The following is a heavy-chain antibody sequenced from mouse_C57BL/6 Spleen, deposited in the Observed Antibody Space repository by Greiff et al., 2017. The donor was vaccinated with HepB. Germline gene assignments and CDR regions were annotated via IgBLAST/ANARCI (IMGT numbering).Heavy chain of an antibody. D-gene: IGHD1-1*01. CDR1: GYTFTDYN. V-gene: IGHV1-22*01. CDR3: ARPLTTVEGWFAY. Sequence: EVQLQQSGPELVKPGASVKMSCKASGYTFTDYNMHWVKQSHGKSLEWIGYINPNNGGTSYNQKFKGKATLTVNKSSSTAYMELRSLTSEDSAVYYWARPLTTVEGWFAYWGQGTLVTVSA. CDR2: INPNNGGT. J-gene: IGHJ3*01.